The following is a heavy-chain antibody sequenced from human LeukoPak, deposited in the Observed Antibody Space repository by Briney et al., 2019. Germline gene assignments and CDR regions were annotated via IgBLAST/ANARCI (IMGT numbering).Heavy chain of an antibody. Sequence: GGSLRLSCAASGFTFSDYDMHWVRQATGKGLEWVSAIGTAGDTYYTGSVQGRFTISRENAKNSLYLQMNSLRAGDTAVYYCARVAKERVGGVYYFDYWGQGTLVTVSS. CDR1: GFTFSDYD. CDR2: IGTAGDT. D-gene: IGHD1-1*01. CDR3: ARVAKERVGGVYYFDY. J-gene: IGHJ4*02. V-gene: IGHV3-13*01.